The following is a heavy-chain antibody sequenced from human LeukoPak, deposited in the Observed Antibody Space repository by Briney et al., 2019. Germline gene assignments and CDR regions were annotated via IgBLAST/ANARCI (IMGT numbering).Heavy chain of an antibody. CDR2: ISSSSSYI. D-gene: IGHD3-10*01. CDR1: GFTFSSYS. Sequence: GGSLRLSCAASGFTFSSYSMNWVRQAPGKGLEWVSSISSSSSYIYYADSVKGRFTISRDNAKNSLYLQMNSLRAEDTAVYYCASYGSGSYYKDYWGQGTLVTVSS. V-gene: IGHV3-21*01. CDR3: ASYGSGSYYKDY. J-gene: IGHJ4*02.